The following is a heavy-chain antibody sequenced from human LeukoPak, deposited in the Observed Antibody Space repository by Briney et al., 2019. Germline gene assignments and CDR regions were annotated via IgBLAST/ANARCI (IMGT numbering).Heavy chain of an antibody. CDR1: GYTFTGYY. J-gene: IGHJ6*03. Sequence: ASVKVSCKASGYTFTGYYMHWVRQAPGQALEWMGRINPNSGGTNYAQRFQGRVTMTRDTSISTAYMELSRLRSDDTAVYYCALPSSQAVAGTGHYYYMDVWGKGTTVTVSS. CDR3: ALPSSQAVAGTGHYYYMDV. V-gene: IGHV1-2*06. D-gene: IGHD6-19*01. CDR2: INPNSGGT.